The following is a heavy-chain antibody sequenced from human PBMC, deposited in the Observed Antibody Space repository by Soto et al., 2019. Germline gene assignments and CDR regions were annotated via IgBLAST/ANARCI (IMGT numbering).Heavy chain of an antibody. V-gene: IGHV3-33*01. CDR1: GFTFSGFV. Sequence: GSLRLSCVTSGFTFSGFVMQWVRQAPGKGLEWVAVIWYDGSDKYYADSVKGRFTISRDNSKNTLYLQMNSLRTEDTAVYYCVRGSSCTTTTCYNLAWFAPWGRGTLVTVSS. D-gene: IGHD2-2*02. J-gene: IGHJ5*02. CDR3: VRGSSCTTTTCYNLAWFAP. CDR2: IWYDGSDK.